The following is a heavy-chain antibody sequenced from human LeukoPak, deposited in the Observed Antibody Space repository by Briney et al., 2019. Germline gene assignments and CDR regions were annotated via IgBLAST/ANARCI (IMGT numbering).Heavy chain of an antibody. CDR1: GGSISSYY. J-gene: IGHJ4*02. D-gene: IGHD1-26*01. V-gene: IGHV4-59*01. CDR3: ARERLGATTFDY. Sequence: PSETLSLTCTVSGGSISSYYWSWIRQPPGKGLEWIGYIYYSGSTNYNPSLKRRVTISLDTSKNQFSLKLSSVTAADTAVYYCARERLGATTFDYWGQGTLVTVSS. CDR2: IYYSGST.